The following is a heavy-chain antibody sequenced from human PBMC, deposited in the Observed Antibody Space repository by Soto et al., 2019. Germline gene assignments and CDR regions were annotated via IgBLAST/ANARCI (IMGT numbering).Heavy chain of an antibody. CDR1: GYTFTSYA. Sequence: ASVKVSCKASGYTFTSYAMHWVRQAPGQRLEWMGWINAGNGNTKYSQKFQGRVTITRDTSASTAYMELSSLRSEDTAVYYCARDSSQYYDSSGYRYWGQGTLVTVSS. J-gene: IGHJ4*02. V-gene: IGHV1-3*01. D-gene: IGHD3-22*01. CDR3: ARDSSQYYDSSGYRY. CDR2: INAGNGNT.